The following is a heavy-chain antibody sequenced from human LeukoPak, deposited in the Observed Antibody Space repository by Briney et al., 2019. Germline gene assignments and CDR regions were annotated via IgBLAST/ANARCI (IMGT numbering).Heavy chain of an antibody. CDR2: ISGNGGST. CDR1: GFTFSSCG. J-gene: IGHJ4*02. CDR3: ARAGHSYGYELDY. Sequence: GGSLRLSCAASGFTFSSCGMSWVRQAPGKGLEWVSAISGNGGSTNYADSVKGRFSISRDNSKNTLYLQINSLRAEDTAVYYCARAGHSYGYELDYWGQGTLVTVSS. D-gene: IGHD5-18*01. V-gene: IGHV3-23*01.